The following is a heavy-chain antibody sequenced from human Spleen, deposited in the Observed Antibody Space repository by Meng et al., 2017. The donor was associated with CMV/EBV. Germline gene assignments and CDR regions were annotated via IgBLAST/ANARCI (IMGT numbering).Heavy chain of an antibody. Sequence: GGSLRLSCAASGFAFSIYGMHWVRQAPGKGLDWVAFIRNDGSVIYYADSVKGRFTISRDNSKNTLYLQMNSLRAEDTAVYYCAKEFEYYDFWSGYYRGGGDYWGQGTLVTVSS. V-gene: IGHV3-30*02. CDR2: IRNDGSVI. CDR1: GFAFSIYG. CDR3: AKEFEYYDFWSGYYRGGGDY. J-gene: IGHJ4*02. D-gene: IGHD3-3*01.